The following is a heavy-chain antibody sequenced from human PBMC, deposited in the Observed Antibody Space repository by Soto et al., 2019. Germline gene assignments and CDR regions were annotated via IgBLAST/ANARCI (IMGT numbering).Heavy chain of an antibody. Sequence: GASVKVSCKASGYTFTSYGISWVRQAPGQGLEWMGWISAYNGNTNYAQKLQGRVTMTTETSTSTAYMELRSLRSDDTAVYYCARTSCTNGVCYRMDVWGQGTTVTVSS. CDR1: GYTFTSYG. CDR3: ARTSCTNGVCYRMDV. CDR2: ISAYNGNT. V-gene: IGHV1-18*04. D-gene: IGHD2-8*01. J-gene: IGHJ6*02.